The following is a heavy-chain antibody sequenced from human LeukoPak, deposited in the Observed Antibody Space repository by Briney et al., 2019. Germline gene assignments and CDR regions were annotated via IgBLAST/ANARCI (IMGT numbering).Heavy chain of an antibody. CDR1: GYTFTGYY. D-gene: IGHD3-10*01. J-gene: IGHJ3*02. CDR2: INPNSGGT. V-gene: IGHV1-2*06. CDR3: ASRYYYGSGSYLVNAFDI. Sequence: GASVKVSCKASGYTFTGYYMHWVRQAPGQGLEWMGRINPNSGGTNYAQKFQDRVTMTRDTSISTAYMELSRLRSDDTAVYYCASRYYYGSGSYLVNAFDIWRQGTMVTVSS.